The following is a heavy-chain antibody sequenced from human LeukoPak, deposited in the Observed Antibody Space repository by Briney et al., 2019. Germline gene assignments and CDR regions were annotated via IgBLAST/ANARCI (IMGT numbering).Heavy chain of an antibody. Sequence: PGRSLRLSCAASGFIFSPYWVAWVRQAPRMGLAWVANMKEDGGEKFYVDSVRGRFTISRDNAKNSLYLQMNSLRVEDTGVYYCARVRTEWYIDLWGRGTLVTVST. J-gene: IGHJ2*01. CDR2: MKEDGGEK. CDR1: GFIFSPYW. V-gene: IGHV3-7*01. D-gene: IGHD2-8*02. CDR3: ARVRTEWYIDL.